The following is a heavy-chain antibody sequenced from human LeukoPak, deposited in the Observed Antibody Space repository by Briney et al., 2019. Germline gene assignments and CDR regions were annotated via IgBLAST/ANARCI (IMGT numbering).Heavy chain of an antibody. CDR1: GGSISSGSYY. CDR3: ARVSYSSGSPRYYYMDV. D-gene: IGHD6-19*01. V-gene: IGHV4-61*02. Sequence: SQTLSLTCTVSGGSISSGSYYWSWIRQPAGKGLEWIGRIYTSGSTNYNPSLKSRVTISVDTSKNQFSLKLSSVTAADTAVYYCARVSYSSGSPRYYYMDVWGKGTTVTISS. J-gene: IGHJ6*03. CDR2: IYTSGST.